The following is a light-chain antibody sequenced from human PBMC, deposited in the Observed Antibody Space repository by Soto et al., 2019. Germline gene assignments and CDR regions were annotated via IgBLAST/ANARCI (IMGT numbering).Light chain of an antibody. CDR1: SSDVGAYNY. CDR3: SSYTSSNTLV. Sequence: QSALTQPASVSGSPGQSITISCTGTSSDVGAYNYVSWYQQHPGKAPKLMIFEVSDRPSGVSNRFSGSKSGNMASLTISGLQAEDEADYYCSSYTSSNTLVFGGGTKVTVL. J-gene: IGLJ2*01. CDR2: EVS. V-gene: IGLV2-14*01.